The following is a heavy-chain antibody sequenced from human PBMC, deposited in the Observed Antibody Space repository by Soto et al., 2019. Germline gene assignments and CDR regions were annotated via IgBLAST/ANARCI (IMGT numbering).Heavy chain of an antibody. CDR2: TFQSGST. CDR3: ARVYSGSYSDS. V-gene: IGHV4-4*02. J-gene: IGHJ4*02. CDR1: GASIRSNNR. D-gene: IGHD1-26*01. Sequence: QVQLQESGPGLVKPSGTLSLTCAVSGASIRSNNRWSWVRQPPGKGLEWIGETFQSGSTNYNPSLKTRLTISVDKSKNPFSLNLSSVSAADTAVYYCARVYSGSYSDSWGRGTLVTVSS.